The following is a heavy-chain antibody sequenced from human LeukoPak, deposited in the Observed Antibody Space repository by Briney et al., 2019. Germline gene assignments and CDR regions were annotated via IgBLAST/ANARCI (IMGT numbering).Heavy chain of an antibody. D-gene: IGHD6-19*01. J-gene: IGHJ4*02. CDR2: FDPEDGET. Sequence: ASVKVSCKVSGYTLTELSMHWVRQAPGKGLEWMGGFDPEDGETIYAQKFQGRVTMTEDTSTDTAYMELSSLRSEDTAVYYCAIDSGGYSSNRGDYYFDYWGQGTLVTVSS. V-gene: IGHV1-24*01. CDR3: AIDSGGYSSNRGDYYFDY. CDR1: GYTLTELS.